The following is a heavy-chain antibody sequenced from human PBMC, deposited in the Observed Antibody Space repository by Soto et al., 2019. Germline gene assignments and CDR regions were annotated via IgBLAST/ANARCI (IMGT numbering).Heavy chain of an antibody. V-gene: IGHV1-2*02. Sequence: RASVKVSCKASGYTFTGYYMHWVRQAPGQGLEWMGWINPNSGGTNYAQKFQGRVTMTRDTSISTAYMELSRLRSDDTAVYYCARGGLTGTTDYYYGMDVWGQGTTVTVSS. CDR2: INPNSGGT. CDR1: GYTFTGYY. CDR3: ARGGLTGTTDYYYGMDV. J-gene: IGHJ6*02. D-gene: IGHD1-20*01.